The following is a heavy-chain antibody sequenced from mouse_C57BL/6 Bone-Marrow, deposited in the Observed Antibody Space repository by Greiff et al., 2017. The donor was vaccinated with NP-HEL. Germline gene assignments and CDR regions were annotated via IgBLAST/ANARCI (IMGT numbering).Heavy chain of an antibody. Sequence: EVKVEESGPGLVKPSQSLSLTCSVTGYSITSGYYWNWIRQFPGIKLEWMGYISYDGSNNYNPSLKNRISITRDTSKNQFFLKLNSVTTEDTATYYCARDGLLFDYWGQGTTLTVSS. CDR2: ISYDGSN. CDR1: GYSITSGYY. CDR3: ARDGLLFDY. V-gene: IGHV3-6*01. D-gene: IGHD2-3*01. J-gene: IGHJ2*01.